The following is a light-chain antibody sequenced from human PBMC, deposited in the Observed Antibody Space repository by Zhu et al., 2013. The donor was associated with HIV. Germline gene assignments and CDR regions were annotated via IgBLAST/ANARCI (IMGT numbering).Light chain of an antibody. CDR3: QQYDTDPYT. Sequence: AIQMTQSPSSLSASVGDRVTITCRASQGIRNDLGWYQQKPGKAPKLLIYAASRVQSGVPSKFSGSGSGTDFTLTISSLQPEDSATYHCQQYDTDPYTFGQGTKLEI. J-gene: IGKJ2*01. CDR1: QGIRND. CDR2: AAS. V-gene: IGKV1-6*01.